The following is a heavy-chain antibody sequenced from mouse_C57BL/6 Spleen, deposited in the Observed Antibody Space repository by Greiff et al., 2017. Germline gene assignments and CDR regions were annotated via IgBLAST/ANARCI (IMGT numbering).Heavy chain of an antibody. CDR1: GYTFTSYW. D-gene: IGHD3-3*01. CDR2: IDPSDSDT. CDR3: AKAGDGGYYDV. V-gene: IGHV1-52*01. J-gene: IGHJ1*03. Sequence: VQLQQPGAELVRPGSSVKLFCKASGYTFTSYWMHWVKQRPIQGLEWIGNIDPSDSDTHYNQKFKDKATLTVDKSSSTAYMQLSSLTSEDSAVYYCAKAGDGGYYDVWGTGTTVTVSS.